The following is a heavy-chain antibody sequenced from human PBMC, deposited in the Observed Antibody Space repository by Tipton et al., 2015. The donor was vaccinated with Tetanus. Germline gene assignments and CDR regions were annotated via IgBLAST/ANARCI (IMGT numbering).Heavy chain of an antibody. D-gene: IGHD1-14*01. CDR2: ISDSGLT. CDR1: GASLRSGDYN. J-gene: IGHJ4*02. CDR3: TRANHEFPKKGPFDS. Sequence: TLSPTCSVSGASLRSGDYNWSWIRQPPGKGLEWLAYISDSGLTNSNYFLKSRITISRDTSRNQFSLKLTSVTAADTAVYYCTRANHEFPKKGPFDSWGQGTLAIVS. V-gene: IGHV4-61*08.